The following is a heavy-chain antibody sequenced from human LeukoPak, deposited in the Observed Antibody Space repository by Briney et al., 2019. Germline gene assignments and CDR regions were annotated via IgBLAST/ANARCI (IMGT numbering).Heavy chain of an antibody. V-gene: IGHV5-51*01. CDR1: CCLFTSYW. Sequence: GASLHISFQCSCCLFTSYWIGWVRPPPAKGQARMGISYPGDSDTRHSPSVQGQVTISADKSISTAYLQWSSLKASDTAMYYCAIQGYSYGPVSCFDPGGRGTLVSVSS. CDR3: AIQGYSYGPVSCFDP. D-gene: IGHD5-18*01. CDR2: SYPGDSDT. J-gene: IGHJ5*02.